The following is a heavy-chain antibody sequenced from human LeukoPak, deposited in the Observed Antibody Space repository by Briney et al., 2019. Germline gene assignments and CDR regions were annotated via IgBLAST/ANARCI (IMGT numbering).Heavy chain of an antibody. CDR2: IYYSGST. CDR1: GGSISSSSYY. CDR3: AGGIAVAGTSFDY. D-gene: IGHD6-19*01. V-gene: IGHV4-39*07. Sequence: SETLSLTCTVSGGSISSSSYYWGWIRQPPGKGLEWIANIYYSGSTYYNPSLKSRVTISVDTSKNQLSLKLSSVTAADTAVYYCAGGIAVAGTSFDYWGQGTLVTVSS. J-gene: IGHJ4*02.